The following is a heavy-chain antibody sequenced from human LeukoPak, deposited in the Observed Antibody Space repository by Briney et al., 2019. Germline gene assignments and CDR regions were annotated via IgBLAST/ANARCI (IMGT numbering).Heavy chain of an antibody. CDR2: INPNGGDT. Sequence: GASVKVSWKAAGYNFPAYFVHWVRQAPGQGLEWMGRINPNGGDTNYAQKFQGRVTMARDTSISTANMELSSLISDDTAVYYCVRVGFTTSWSNFEYCGQGTLVTVSS. J-gene: IGHJ4*02. V-gene: IGHV1-2*06. CDR3: VRVGFTTSWSNFEY. D-gene: IGHD2-2*01. CDR1: GYNFPAYF.